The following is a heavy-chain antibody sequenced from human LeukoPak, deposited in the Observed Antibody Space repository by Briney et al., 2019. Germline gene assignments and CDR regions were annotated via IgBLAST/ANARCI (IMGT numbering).Heavy chain of an antibody. J-gene: IGHJ4*02. CDR3: ARELDYGDYVRAFDY. Sequence: GGSLRLSCAASGFTFSSYAMHWVRQAPGKGLEWVAVISYDGSNKYYADSVKGRFTISRDNSKNTLYLQTNSLRAEDTAVYYCARELDYGDYVRAFDYWGQGTLVTVPS. D-gene: IGHD4-17*01. V-gene: IGHV3-30-3*01. CDR2: ISYDGSNK. CDR1: GFTFSSYA.